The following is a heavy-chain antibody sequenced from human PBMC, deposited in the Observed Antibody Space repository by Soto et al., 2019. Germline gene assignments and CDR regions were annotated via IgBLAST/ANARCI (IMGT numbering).Heavy chain of an antibody. CDR1: EFTFSTYE. Sequence: GGSLRLSCAASEFTFSTYEMNWVRQAPGKGLEWLSDISSSGYTMYYADSVKGRFTISRDNAKNSLFLQMNSLRAEDTAIYYCARGAGSGYDPTYNWFDPWGQGTLVTVSS. V-gene: IGHV3-48*03. CDR3: ARGAGSGYDPTYNWFDP. J-gene: IGHJ5*02. D-gene: IGHD5-12*01. CDR2: ISSSGYTM.